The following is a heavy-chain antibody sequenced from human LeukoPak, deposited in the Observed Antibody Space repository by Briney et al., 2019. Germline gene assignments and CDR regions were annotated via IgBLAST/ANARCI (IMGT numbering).Heavy chain of an antibody. J-gene: IGHJ4*02. CDR2: IYYSGST. Sequence: SETLSLTCTVSGVSISSYHWIWLRQPPGKGLEWSGYIYYSGSTNYNPSLKSRVTISVDTSKNQFSLKLRSVTAADTAVYYCARVTGYRIEDYFDYWGQGTLVTVSS. CDR1: GVSISSYH. D-gene: IGHD6-13*01. CDR3: ARVTGYRIEDYFDY. V-gene: IGHV4-59*01.